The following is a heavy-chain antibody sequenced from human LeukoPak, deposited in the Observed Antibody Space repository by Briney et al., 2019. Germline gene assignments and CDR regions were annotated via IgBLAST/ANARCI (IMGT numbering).Heavy chain of an antibody. D-gene: IGHD6-6*01. CDR3: AGVFYGSSSGPYNWFDP. V-gene: IGHV4-34*01. CDR2: INHSGST. CDR1: GGSFSGYY. J-gene: IGHJ5*02. Sequence: SETLSLTCAVYGGSFSGYYWSWIRHPPGKGLEWIGEINHSGSTNYNPSLKSRVTISVDTSKNQFSLKLSSVTAADTAVYYCAGVFYGSSSGPYNWFDPWGQGTLVTVSS.